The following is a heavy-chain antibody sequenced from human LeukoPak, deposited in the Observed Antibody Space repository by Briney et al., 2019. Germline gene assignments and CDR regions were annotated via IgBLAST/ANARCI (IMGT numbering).Heavy chain of an antibody. CDR1: GGSFSGYH. V-gene: IGHV4-34*01. D-gene: IGHD3-22*01. CDR3: ARRRHDITMIVVVMTSVSYYLDV. J-gene: IGHJ6*03. Sequence: SDTLSLTCAVYGGSFSGYHWTWIRQSPGKGLEWIGDINPSGSTYYKPSPKSRLTISVDTTKNQFSLKLRSVTAADTAVYYCARRRHDITMIVVVMTSVSYYLDVWGKGTTVTVS. CDR2: INPSGST.